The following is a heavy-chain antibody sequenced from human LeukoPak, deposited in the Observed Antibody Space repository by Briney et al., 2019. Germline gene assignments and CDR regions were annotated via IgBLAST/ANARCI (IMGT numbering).Heavy chain of an antibody. CDR1: GYTFTGYF. Sequence: ASVNVSCKASGYTFTGYFMHWVRQAPGQGREGMGWINPNSGGTKYAQKFQGRLTMTRDTSIRTAYMQLSRLRSADTAVYYCASGGLLWFGELPFYFDYWGQGTLVTVSS. D-gene: IGHD3-10*01. CDR2: INPNSGGT. V-gene: IGHV1-2*02. J-gene: IGHJ4*02. CDR3: ASGGLLWFGELPFYFDY.